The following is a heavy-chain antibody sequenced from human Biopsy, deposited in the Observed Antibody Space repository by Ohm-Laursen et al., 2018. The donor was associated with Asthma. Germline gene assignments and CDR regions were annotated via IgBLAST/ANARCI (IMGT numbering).Heavy chain of an antibody. Sequence: TLSLTCTVSYGSITSGGYYWTWIRQHPGKGLEWIGFIYYSGSTYYNPSLKSRVSISIDTSKNQFSLKLSSVTAADTAVYYCARAQDYYDSRGYYRSFDYWGQGTLVTFSS. CDR3: ARAQDYYDSRGYYRSFDY. J-gene: IGHJ4*02. CDR1: YGSITSGGYY. CDR2: IYYSGST. V-gene: IGHV4-31*03. D-gene: IGHD3-22*01.